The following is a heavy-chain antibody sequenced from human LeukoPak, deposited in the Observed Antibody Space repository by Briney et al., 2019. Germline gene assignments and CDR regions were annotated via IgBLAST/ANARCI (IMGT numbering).Heavy chain of an antibody. CDR3: ARHNQRYYYGSGSCPLDY. D-gene: IGHD3-10*01. CDR1: GFTFSSYS. V-gene: IGHV3-21*01. J-gene: IGHJ4*02. CDR2: ISSSSSYI. Sequence: PGGSLRLSCAASGFTFSSYSMNRVRQAPGKGLEWVSSISSSSSYIYYADSVKGRFTISRDNAKNSLYLQMNSLRAEDTAVYYCARHNQRYYYGSGSCPLDYWGQGTLVTVSS.